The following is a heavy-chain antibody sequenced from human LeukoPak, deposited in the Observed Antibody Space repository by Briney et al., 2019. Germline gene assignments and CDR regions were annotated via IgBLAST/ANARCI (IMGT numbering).Heavy chain of an antibody. D-gene: IGHD6-13*01. CDR3: ARAQLAWDAAN. Sequence: GGSLRLSCAASGFIFSSYSMNWVRQAPGKGLEWVSSISSSSNYIYYADSVKGRFTISRDNAKNSLYLQMNSLRAEDTAVYYCARAQLAWDAANWGQGTLVTVSS. J-gene: IGHJ4*02. CDR2: ISSSSNYI. CDR1: GFIFSSYS. V-gene: IGHV3-21*01.